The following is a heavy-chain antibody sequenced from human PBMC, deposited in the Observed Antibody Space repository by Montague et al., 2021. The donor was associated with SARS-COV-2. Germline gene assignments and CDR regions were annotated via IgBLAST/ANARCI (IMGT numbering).Heavy chain of an antibody. J-gene: IGHJ4*02. CDR2: ISSSGTYI. V-gene: IGHV3-21*01. CDR3: ARDGVQFGDWPYYFAF. Sequence: SLRLSCAASGFTFNTYSMHWVRRAPGKGLEWVSSISSSGTYIYYADSVRGRFTISRDNAHNSQSLQLNSLRPEDTALYYCARDGVQFGDWPYYFAFWGQGTLVSVSS. D-gene: IGHD2-21*02. CDR1: GFTFNTYS.